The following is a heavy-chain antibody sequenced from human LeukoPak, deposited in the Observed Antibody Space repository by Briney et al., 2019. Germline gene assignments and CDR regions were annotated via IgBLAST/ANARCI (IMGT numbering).Heavy chain of an antibody. J-gene: IGHJ4*02. CDR3: ARFTPRLTREKFDY. Sequence: ASVKVSCKSSGYTFTNYDISWVRQAPGQELEWIGWISGYNGNTKYAQKLQGRVTMTTDTSTSTAYMELRSLRSDDTAVYYCARFTPRLTREKFDYWGQGTLVTVSS. V-gene: IGHV1-18*01. D-gene: IGHD2-2*01. CDR2: ISGYNGNT. CDR1: GYTFTNYD.